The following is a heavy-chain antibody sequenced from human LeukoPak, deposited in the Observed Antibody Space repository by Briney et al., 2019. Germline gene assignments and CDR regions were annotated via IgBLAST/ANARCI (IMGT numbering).Heavy chain of an antibody. CDR3: ARDSQRYSSGWYYRDDY. V-gene: IGHV3-30-3*01. Sequence: GRSLRLSCAASGFTFSSYAMHWVRQAPGKGLEWVAVISYDGSNKYYADSVKGRFTISRDNSKNTLYLQMNSLRAEDTAAYYCARDSQRYSSGWYYRDDYWGQGTLVTVSS. D-gene: IGHD6-19*01. J-gene: IGHJ4*02. CDR2: ISYDGSNK. CDR1: GFTFSSYA.